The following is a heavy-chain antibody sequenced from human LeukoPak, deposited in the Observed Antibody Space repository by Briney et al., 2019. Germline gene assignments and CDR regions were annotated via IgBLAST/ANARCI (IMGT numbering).Heavy chain of an antibody. Sequence: PGGSLRLSCAASVFTLSEYGIHGVRQAPGRGLEGVAVLSYDGRDTYYADSVDGRFTISRDISSDTVSLQMNSLRVEDTAVYFCARDRINMMVLVHDSGLDLWGQGTLVTVSS. D-gene: IGHD3-22*01. CDR3: ARDRINMMVLVHDSGLDL. CDR2: LSYDGRDT. J-gene: IGHJ5*02. CDR1: VFTLSEYG. V-gene: IGHV3-30*01.